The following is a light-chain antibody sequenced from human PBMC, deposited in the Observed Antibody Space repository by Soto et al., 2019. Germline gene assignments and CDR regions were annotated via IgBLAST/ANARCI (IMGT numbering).Light chain of an antibody. CDR1: QSVSSSY. CDR3: QQYGSSPRT. CDR2: GAS. Sequence: EIVLTQSPGTLSLSPGERATLSCRASQSVSSSYLAWYQQKPGQAPRILIYGASSRATGIPDRFSGSGSGTAFTLTISRLEPEDFAVYYCQQYGSSPRTFGQGTKLEIK. J-gene: IGKJ2*01. V-gene: IGKV3-20*01.